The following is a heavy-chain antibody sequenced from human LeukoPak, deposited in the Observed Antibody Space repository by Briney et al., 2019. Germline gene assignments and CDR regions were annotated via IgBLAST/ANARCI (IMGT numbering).Heavy chain of an antibody. Sequence: SETLSLTCTVSGYSISSGYYWGWIRQPPGKGLEWIGSIYHSGSTYYNPSLKSRATISVDTSKNRFSLKLSSVTAADTAVYYCARSPVRCSSTTCFGFYFDYWGQGTLVTVSS. CDR2: IYHSGST. V-gene: IGHV4-38-2*02. D-gene: IGHD2-2*01. J-gene: IGHJ4*02. CDR1: GYSISSGYY. CDR3: ARSPVRCSSTTCFGFYFDY.